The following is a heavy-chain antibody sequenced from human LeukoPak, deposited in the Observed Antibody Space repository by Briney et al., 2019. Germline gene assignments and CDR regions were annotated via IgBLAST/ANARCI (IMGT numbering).Heavy chain of an antibody. CDR1: GGSISSYY. CDR3: ARYRHYYYYMDV. J-gene: IGHJ6*03. V-gene: IGHV4-59*12. Sequence: SETLSLTCTVSGGSISSYYWSWIRQPPGKGLEWIGYIYYSGSTNYNPSLKSRVTISVDRSKNQFSLKLSSVTAADTAVYYCARYRHYYYYMDVWGKGTTVTVSS. CDR2: IYYSGST. D-gene: IGHD4-11*01.